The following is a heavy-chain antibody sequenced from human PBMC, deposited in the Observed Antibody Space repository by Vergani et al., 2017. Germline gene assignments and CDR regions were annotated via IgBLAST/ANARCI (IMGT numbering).Heavy chain of an antibody. Sequence: EVQLLESGGGLVQPGGSLRLSCAASGFTFSSYAMSWVRQAPGKGLEWVSAISGSGGSTYYADSVKGRFTISRDNSKNTLYLQMDSLRAEDTAVYYCAKDQRGVIGCMDVWGQGTTVTVSS. V-gene: IGHV3-23*01. CDR1: GFTFSSYA. CDR2: ISGSGGST. D-gene: IGHD2-21*01. J-gene: IGHJ6*02. CDR3: AKDQRGVIGCMDV.